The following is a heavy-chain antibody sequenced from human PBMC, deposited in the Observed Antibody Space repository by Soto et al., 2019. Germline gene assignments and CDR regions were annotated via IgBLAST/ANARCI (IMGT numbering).Heavy chain of an antibody. CDR2: IYYSGST. CDR1: GGSISSGDYY. V-gene: IGHV4-30-4*01. J-gene: IGHJ4*02. CDR3: ARVDKGYCSGGSCYSIDY. D-gene: IGHD2-15*01. Sequence: QVQLQESGPGLVKPSQTLSLTCTVSGGSISSGDYYWSWIRQTPGKGLEWIGYIYYSGSTYYNPSLKSRVTISVDTSKNQFSLKLSSVTAADTAVYYCARVDKGYCSGGSCYSIDYWGQGTLVTVSS.